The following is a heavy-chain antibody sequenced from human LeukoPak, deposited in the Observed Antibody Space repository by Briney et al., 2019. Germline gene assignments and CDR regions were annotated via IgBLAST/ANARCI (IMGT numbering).Heavy chain of an antibody. J-gene: IGHJ5*02. D-gene: IGHD3-9*01. V-gene: IGHV3-30*03. CDR1: GFNFGYYG. CDR2: MSHDSSDE. Sequence: PGGSLRLSCAASGFNFGYYGMHWVRQAPGKGLEWVAIMSHDSSDEFYADSVKGRFTISRDNSRNTLYLQMNTLRSDDTALYYCARERHFDWLFGFGPWGQGTVVTVSS. CDR3: ARERHFDWLFGFGP.